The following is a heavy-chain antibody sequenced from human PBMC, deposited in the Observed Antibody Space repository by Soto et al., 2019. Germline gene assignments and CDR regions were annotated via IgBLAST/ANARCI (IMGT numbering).Heavy chain of an antibody. J-gene: IGHJ1*01. V-gene: IGHV3-53*01. CDR1: GFTVSSNY. Sequence: GGSLRLSCAASGFTVSSNYMSWVRQAPGKGLEWVSVIYSGGSTYYADSVKGRFTISRDNSKNTLYLQMNSLRAVDTAVYYCARDRVESGYPEYFQHWGQGTLVTVSS. D-gene: IGHD3-22*01. CDR2: IYSGGST. CDR3: ARDRVESGYPEYFQH.